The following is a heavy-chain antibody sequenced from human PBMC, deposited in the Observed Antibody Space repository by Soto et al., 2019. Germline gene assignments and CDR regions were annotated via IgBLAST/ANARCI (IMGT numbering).Heavy chain of an antibody. J-gene: IGHJ4*02. CDR3: AKEPGALIGYHFDY. CDR2: IYYSGST. V-gene: IGHV4-59*12. Sequence: SETLSLTCTVSGGSISSYYWSWIRQPPGKGLEWIGYIYYSGSTNYNPSLKSRVTISVDNSKNTLYLQIDSLRAEDTAVYYCAKEPGALIGYHFDYWGQGTLVTVSS. D-gene: IGHD5-12*01. CDR1: GGSISSYY.